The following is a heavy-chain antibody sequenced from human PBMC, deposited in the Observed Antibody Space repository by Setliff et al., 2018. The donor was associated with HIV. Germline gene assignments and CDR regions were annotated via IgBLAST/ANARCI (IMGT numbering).Heavy chain of an antibody. CDR2: IKQDGSEE. V-gene: IGHV3-7*01. D-gene: IGHD4-17*01. Sequence: GGSLRLSCAASGFTFSTYWMTWVRQAPGKGLEWVAKIKQDGSEEYYVDSVKGRFTISRDNAKNSVYLQMNTLRVEDTAVYYCMYGGRTATTHWGQGTLVTVSS. CDR3: MYGGRTATTH. CDR1: GFTFSTYW. J-gene: IGHJ4*02.